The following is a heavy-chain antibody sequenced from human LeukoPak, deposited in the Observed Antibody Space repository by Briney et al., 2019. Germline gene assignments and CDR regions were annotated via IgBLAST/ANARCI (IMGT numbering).Heavy chain of an antibody. CDR2: ISVYNGKT. D-gene: IGHD3-10*01. CDR1: GYTFTSYG. Sequence: ASVKVSCKASGYTFTSYGISWVRQAPGQGLEWMGWISVYNGKTNYAQKFQGRVIMTTDTSSNTAYMELRSLRSDDTALYYCARGSGAGSYYNYGMDVWGQGTTVTVSS. CDR3: ARGSGAGSYYNYGMDV. V-gene: IGHV1-18*01. J-gene: IGHJ6*02.